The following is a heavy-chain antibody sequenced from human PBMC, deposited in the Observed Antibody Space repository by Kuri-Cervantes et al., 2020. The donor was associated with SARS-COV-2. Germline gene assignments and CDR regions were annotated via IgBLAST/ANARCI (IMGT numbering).Heavy chain of an antibody. CDR2: IYPGDSDT. CDR1: GYSFTSYW. D-gene: IGHD2-15*01. CDR3: ARQDIVVVVAATPHAFDI. Sequence: GESLKISCKGSGYSFTSYWIGWVRQMPGKGLEWMGIIYPGDSDTRYSPSFQGQVTISDDKSISTAYLQWSSLKASDTAMYYCARQDIVVVVAATPHAFDIWGQGTMVTVSS. V-gene: IGHV5-51*01. J-gene: IGHJ3*02.